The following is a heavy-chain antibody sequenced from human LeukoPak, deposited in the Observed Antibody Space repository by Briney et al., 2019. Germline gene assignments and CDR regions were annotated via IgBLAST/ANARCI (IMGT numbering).Heavy chain of an antibody. Sequence: GGSLRLSCAASGFTFSSYAMSWVRQAPGKGLEWVSVIYSGGSTYYADSVKGRFTISRDNSKNTLYLQMNSLRAEDTAVYYCARAGYDYWGQGTLVTVSS. CDR2: IYSGGST. CDR1: GFTFSSYA. J-gene: IGHJ4*02. D-gene: IGHD5-12*01. CDR3: ARAGYDY. V-gene: IGHV3-53*01.